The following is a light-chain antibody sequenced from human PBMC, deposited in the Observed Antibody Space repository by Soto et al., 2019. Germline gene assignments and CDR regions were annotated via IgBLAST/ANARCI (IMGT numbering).Light chain of an antibody. J-gene: IGLJ1*01. V-gene: IGLV2-23*02. Sequence: QSVLTQPASVSGSPGQSITISCTGATSDVGSYSLVSWYQQHPGKVPKLLIYEVTKRPSGVSNRFSGSKSGNTASLTISGLQAEDEADYYCCSFAGSGSPYAFGTGTKVTVL. CDR2: EVT. CDR3: CSFAGSGSPYA. CDR1: TSDVGSYSL.